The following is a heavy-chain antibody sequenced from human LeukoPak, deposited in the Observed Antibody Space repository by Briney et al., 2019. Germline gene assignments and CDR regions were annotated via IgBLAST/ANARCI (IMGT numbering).Heavy chain of an antibody. CDR2: IYYSGST. CDR1: GGSISSGGYY. D-gene: IGHD3-22*01. V-gene: IGHV4-31*03. CDR3: ARGFSWKPYYYDSSGYLLQRGPVRSYFDY. Sequence: PSQTLSLTCTVSGGSISSGGYYWSWIRQHPGKGLEWIGYIYYSGSTYYNPSLKSRVTISVDTSKNQFSLKLSSVTAADTAVYYCARGFSWKPYYYDSSGYLLQRGPVRSYFDYWGQGTLVTVSS. J-gene: IGHJ4*02.